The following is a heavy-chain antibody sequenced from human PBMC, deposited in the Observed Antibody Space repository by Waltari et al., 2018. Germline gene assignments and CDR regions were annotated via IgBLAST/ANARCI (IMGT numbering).Heavy chain of an antibody. D-gene: IGHD5-18*01. Sequence: QLQLQESGPGLVKPSETLSLTCSVSGGPITTNSHYWGWIRQPPGKGLEWIGSIYYGGSTYSTPSLRSPSLKSRVSISVDMSKKQFSLMLSSVTAEDTAVYYCARLGFSYGSIDYWGQGTLVTVSS. V-gene: IGHV4-39*01. CDR2: IYYGGST. CDR1: GGPITTNSHY. J-gene: IGHJ4*02. CDR3: ARLGFSYGSIDY.